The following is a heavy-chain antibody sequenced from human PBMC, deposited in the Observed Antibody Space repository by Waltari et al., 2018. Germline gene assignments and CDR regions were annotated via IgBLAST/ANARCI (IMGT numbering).Heavy chain of an antibody. V-gene: IGHV4-38-2*02. J-gene: IGHJ4*02. CDR1: GYSISSGYY. CDR2: IYHSGST. CDR3: ARRVVTTGGVDY. Sequence: QVQLQESGPGLVKPSETLSLTCTVSGYSISSGYYWGWIRQPPGKGLEWIGSIYHSGSTYYNPSLKSRVTISVDTSKNQFSLNLRSVTAADTAVYYCARRVVTTGGVDYWGQGTLVTVSS. D-gene: IGHD2-21*02.